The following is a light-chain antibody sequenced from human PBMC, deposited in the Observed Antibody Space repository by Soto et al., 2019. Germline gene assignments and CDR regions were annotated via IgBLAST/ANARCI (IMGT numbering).Light chain of an antibody. CDR1: SSDVGGYNY. J-gene: IGLJ2*01. Sequence: QSALTQPRSASGSPGQSVTISCTGTSSDVGGYNYVSWYQQHPGKAPKLMIYEVSKRPSGVPDRFSGSKSGNTASLTVSGLQAEDEADYYCSSYAGSNKNVFGGGTKLTVL. V-gene: IGLV2-8*01. CDR2: EVS. CDR3: SSYAGSNKNV.